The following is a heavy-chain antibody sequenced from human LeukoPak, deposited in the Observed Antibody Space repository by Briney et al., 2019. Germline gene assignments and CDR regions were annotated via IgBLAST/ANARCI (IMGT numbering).Heavy chain of an antibody. V-gene: IGHV1-69*13. D-gene: IGHD2-21*02. CDR2: IIPIFGTA. CDR1: GGTFSSYA. CDR3: ARCHGCDCFNWFDR. J-gene: IGHJ5*02. Sequence: SVKVSCKASGGTFSSYAISWVRQAPGQGLEWMGGIIPIFGTANYAQKFQGRVTITADESTSTAYMELSSLRSEDTAVYYCARCHGCDCFNWFDRWGQGTLVTVCS.